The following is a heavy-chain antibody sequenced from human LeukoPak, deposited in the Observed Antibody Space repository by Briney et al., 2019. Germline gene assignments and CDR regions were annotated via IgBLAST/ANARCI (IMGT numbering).Heavy chain of an antibody. CDR3: ARDGTQRGFFDY. D-gene: IGHD6-25*01. CDR2: ISSSSSTI. Sequence: GSLRLSCAASGFTFSSYSMNWVRQAPGKGLEWVSYISSSSSTIYYADSVKGRFTISRDSSKNTLYLQMNSLRAEDTAVYYCARDGTQRGFFDYWGQGTLVTVSS. V-gene: IGHV3-48*01. J-gene: IGHJ4*02. CDR1: GFTFSSYS.